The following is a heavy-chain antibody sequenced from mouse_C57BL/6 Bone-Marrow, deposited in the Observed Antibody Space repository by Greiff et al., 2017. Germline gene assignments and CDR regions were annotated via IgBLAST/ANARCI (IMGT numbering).Heavy chain of an antibody. D-gene: IGHD2-4*01. V-gene: IGHV1-82*01. Sequence: VQLVESGPELVKPGASVKISCKASGYAFSSSWMNWVKQRPGKGLEWIGRIYPGDGDTNYNGKFKGKATLTADKSSSTAYMQLSSLTSEDSAVYFCARWDYPFDYWGQGTTLTVSS. CDR2: IYPGDGDT. J-gene: IGHJ2*01. CDR3: ARWDYPFDY. CDR1: GYAFSSSW.